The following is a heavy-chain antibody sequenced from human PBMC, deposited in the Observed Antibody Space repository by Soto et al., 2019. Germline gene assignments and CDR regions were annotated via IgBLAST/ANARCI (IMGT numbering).Heavy chain of an antibody. CDR1: GDSVSSNSAA. V-gene: IGHV6-1*01. Sequence: SQTLSLPCAISGDSVSSNSAAWNWIRQSPSRGPEWLGRTYYRSKWYNDYAVSVKSRITINPDTSKNQFSLQLNSVTPEDTAVYHCARTIDSSSYYFDYCRQGTLVTVSS. CDR2: TYYRSKWYN. D-gene: IGHD6-6*01. CDR3: ARTIDSSSYYFDY. J-gene: IGHJ4*02.